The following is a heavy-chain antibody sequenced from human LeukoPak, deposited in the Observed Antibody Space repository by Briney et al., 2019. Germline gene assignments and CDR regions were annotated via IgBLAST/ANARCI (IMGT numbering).Heavy chain of an antibody. V-gene: IGHV4-39*07. Sequence: SETLSLTCTVSGGSISSYYWSWIRQPPGKGLEWIGSIYYSGSTYYNPSLKSRVTISVDTSKNQFSLKLSSVTAADTAVYYCARDNMAYYGSGEGGDYWGQGTLVTVSS. CDR1: GGSISSYY. CDR3: ARDNMAYYGSGEGGDY. D-gene: IGHD3-10*01. CDR2: IYYSGST. J-gene: IGHJ4*02.